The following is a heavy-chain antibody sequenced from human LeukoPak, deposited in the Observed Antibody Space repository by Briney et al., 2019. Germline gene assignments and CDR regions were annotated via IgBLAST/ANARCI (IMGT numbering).Heavy chain of an antibody. D-gene: IGHD6-13*01. CDR2: ITSSSSYI. V-gene: IGHV3-21*01. CDR3: ARVAPGNGYSDY. CDR1: GFTFSTYS. Sequence: EGSLRLSCAASGFTFSTYSMNWVRQPPGKGLEWVSSITSSSSYIYYADSVKGRFTVSRDNAKNSPYLQMHSLRAEDTAVYYCARVAPGNGYSDYWGQGTLVTVSS. J-gene: IGHJ4*02.